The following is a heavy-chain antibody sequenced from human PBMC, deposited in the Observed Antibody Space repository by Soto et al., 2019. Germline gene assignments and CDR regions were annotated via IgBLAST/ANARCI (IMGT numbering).Heavy chain of an antibody. Sequence: ASVKVSCKASGYTFTSYGISCVRQAPGQVLEWMGWISAYNGNTNYAQKLQGRVAMTTDTSTSIAYMELRSLRSDDTAVYYCARHQRAVAGDYYYYGMDVWGQGTTVTVSS. CDR3: ARHQRAVAGDYYYYGMDV. V-gene: IGHV1-18*01. CDR1: GYTFTSYG. J-gene: IGHJ6*02. CDR2: ISAYNGNT. D-gene: IGHD6-19*01.